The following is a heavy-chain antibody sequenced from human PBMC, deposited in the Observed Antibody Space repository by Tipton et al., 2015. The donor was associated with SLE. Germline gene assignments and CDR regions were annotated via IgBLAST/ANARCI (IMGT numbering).Heavy chain of an antibody. J-gene: IGHJ4*02. D-gene: IGHD3-3*01. CDR3: ARALGIFGVATYFDY. CDR2: INHSGST. Sequence: TLSLTCAVYGGSFSGYYWSWIRQPPGKGLEWIGEINHSGSTNYNPSLKSRVTISVDTSKNQFSLKLSSVTAADTAVYYCARALGIFGVATYFDYWGQGTLVTVSS. CDR1: GGSFSGYY. V-gene: IGHV4-34*01.